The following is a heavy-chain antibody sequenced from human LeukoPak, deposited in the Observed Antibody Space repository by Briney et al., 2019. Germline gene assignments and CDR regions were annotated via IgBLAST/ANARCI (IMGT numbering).Heavy chain of an antibody. V-gene: IGHV3-30*04. J-gene: IGHJ1*01. CDR3: AKDDAWGCYKD. D-gene: IGHD3-16*01. Sequence: GGSLRLSCAASGFTFSSYAMHWVRQAPGKGLEWVAVISYDGSNKYYADSVKGRFTISRDNSKNTLYLQMNSLRGDDTAVYYCAKDDAWGCYKDWGQGTLVTVSS. CDR2: ISYDGSNK. CDR1: GFTFSSYA.